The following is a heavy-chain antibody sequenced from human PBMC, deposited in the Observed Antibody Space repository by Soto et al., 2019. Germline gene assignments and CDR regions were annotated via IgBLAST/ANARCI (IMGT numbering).Heavy chain of an antibody. Sequence: QVQLVQSGAEVKKPGSSVKVSCKASGGTFSSYAISWVRQAPGQGLEWMGGIIPIFGTANYAQKFQGRVTITADESTSTAYMELSSLSSEDTAVYYWPRDREAAAVRGFDPWGQGTLVTVSS. D-gene: IGHD6-13*01. CDR3: PRDREAAAVRGFDP. J-gene: IGHJ5*02. CDR1: GGTFSSYA. CDR2: IIPIFGTA. V-gene: IGHV1-69*12.